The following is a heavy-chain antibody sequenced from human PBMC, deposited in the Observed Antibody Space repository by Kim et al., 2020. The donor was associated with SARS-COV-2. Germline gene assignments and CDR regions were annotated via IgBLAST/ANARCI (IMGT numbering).Heavy chain of an antibody. Sequence: GGSLRLSCAASGFTFSSYSMNWVRQAPGKGLEWVSYISSSSSTIYYADSVKGRFTISRDNAKNSLYLQMNSLRAEDTAVYYCAREREEQYPDAFDIWGQGTMVTVSS. CDR2: ISSSSSTI. J-gene: IGHJ3*02. V-gene: IGHV3-48*04. D-gene: IGHD2-2*01. CDR1: GFTFSSYS. CDR3: AREREEQYPDAFDI.